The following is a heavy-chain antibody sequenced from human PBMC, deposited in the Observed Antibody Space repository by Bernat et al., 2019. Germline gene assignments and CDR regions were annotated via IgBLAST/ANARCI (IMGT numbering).Heavy chain of an antibody. V-gene: IGHV1-2*04. D-gene: IGHD3-10*01. CDR2: INPNSAGT. CDR1: GYTFSGYY. J-gene: IGHJ5*02. Sequence: QVQLAQSGAEVKKPGASVKVSCKASGYTFSGYYIHWVRQAPGQGLEWMGRINPNSAGTNYAQKFQGWVTMTRDTSSSTAYMELSRLTSDDTAVYYCARGYYGSGRTGFDPWGQVSLVTVSS. CDR3: ARGYYGSGRTGFDP.